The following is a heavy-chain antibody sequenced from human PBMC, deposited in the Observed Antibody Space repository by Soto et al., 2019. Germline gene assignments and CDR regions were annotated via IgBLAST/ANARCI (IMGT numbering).Heavy chain of an antibody. CDR2: ISYDGSHK. J-gene: IGHJ4*02. CDR1: GFTFSSYW. CDR3: AKDLRGRYSVDY. D-gene: IGHD6-13*01. Sequence: PGGSLRLSCAASGFTFSSYWMSWVRQAPGKGLEWVALISYDGSHKSYADSVKGRFTISRDNSKNTLYLQMNSLRSEDTAVYYCAKDLRGRYSVDYWGQGTQVTVSS. V-gene: IGHV3-30*18.